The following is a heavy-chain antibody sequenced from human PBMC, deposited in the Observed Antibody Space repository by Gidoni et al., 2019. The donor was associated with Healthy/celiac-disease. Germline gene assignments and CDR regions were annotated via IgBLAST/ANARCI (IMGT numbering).Heavy chain of an antibody. Sequence: QVQLVQSGAEVKKPGASVKVSCKVSGYTLTELSMPWVRQAPGKGLEWMGGFDPEDGETIYAQKFQGRVTMTEDTSTDTAYMELSSLRSEDTAVYYCATGGRFLEWLSEPVRVLDAFDIWGQGTMVTVSS. D-gene: IGHD3-3*01. CDR1: GYTLTELS. V-gene: IGHV1-24*01. J-gene: IGHJ3*02. CDR3: ATGGRFLEWLSEPVRVLDAFDI. CDR2: FDPEDGET.